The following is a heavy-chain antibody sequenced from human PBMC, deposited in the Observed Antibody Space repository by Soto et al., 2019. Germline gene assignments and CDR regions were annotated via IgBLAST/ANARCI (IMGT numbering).Heavy chain of an antibody. V-gene: IGHV1-69*13. CDR1: GGTFSSYA. CDR3: ARVTYYDILTGFGAFEI. CDR2: IIPIFGTA. J-gene: IGHJ3*02. Sequence: AVKVSCKASGGTFSSYAISWVRQAPGQGLEWMGGIIPIFGTANYAQKFQGRVTITADESTSTAYMELSSLRSEDTAVYYCARVTYYDILTGFGAFEIWGQGTMVTVSS. D-gene: IGHD3-9*01.